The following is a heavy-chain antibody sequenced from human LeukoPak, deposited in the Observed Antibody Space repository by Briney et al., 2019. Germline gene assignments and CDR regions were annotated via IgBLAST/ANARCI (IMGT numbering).Heavy chain of an antibody. CDR1: GFTFSSYS. Sequence: GGSLRLSCAASGFTFSSYSMNWVRQAPGKGLEWVSSITSGSYIYYGDSVKGRFTISRDNARNSLYLQMNSLRAEDTAIYYCARNQLLDYWGQGTLVTVSS. D-gene: IGHD2-2*01. CDR3: ARNQLLDY. V-gene: IGHV3-21*01. J-gene: IGHJ4*02. CDR2: ITSGSYI.